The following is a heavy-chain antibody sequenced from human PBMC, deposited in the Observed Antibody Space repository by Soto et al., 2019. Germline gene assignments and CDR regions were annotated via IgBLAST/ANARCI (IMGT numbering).Heavy chain of an antibody. CDR1: GGTFSSYA. J-gene: IGHJ5*02. Sequence: QVPLVQSGAEVKKPGSSVTVSCKASGGTFSSYAIHWVRQAPGQGLAWMGGIIPMYGPAKYAQRFQGRVTITADEPTTTVNMERTRLTTQDTAVYYWAKVTSKVRGVNDNWFDPWGLGTLVTGSS. CDR3: AKVTSKVRGVNDNWFDP. D-gene: IGHD3-10*01. CDR2: IIPMYGPA. V-gene: IGHV1-69*01.